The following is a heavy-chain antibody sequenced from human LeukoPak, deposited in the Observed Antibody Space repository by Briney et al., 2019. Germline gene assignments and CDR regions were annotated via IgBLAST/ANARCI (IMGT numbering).Heavy chain of an antibody. CDR2: IYYSGST. Sequence: PSETLSLTCTVSGGSISSGGYYWSWIRQHPGKGLEWIGYIYYSGSTYYNPSLKSRVTISVDTSKNQFSLKLSSVTAADTAVYYCARDKGYSSCWESLNWFDPWGQGTLVTVSS. CDR3: ARDKGYSSCWESLNWFDP. D-gene: IGHD6-13*01. V-gene: IGHV4-31*03. J-gene: IGHJ5*02. CDR1: GGSISSGGYY.